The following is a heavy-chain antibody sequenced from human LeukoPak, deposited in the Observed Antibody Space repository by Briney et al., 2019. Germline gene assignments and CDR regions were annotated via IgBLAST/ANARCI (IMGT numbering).Heavy chain of an antibody. CDR2: INSDGSST. CDR1: GFTFSRYY. CDR3: TRVFVGDEYSSSGY. V-gene: IGHV3-74*01. Sequence: GGSLRLSCAASGFTFSRYYMHWVRQAPGKGLVWVPRINSDGSSTTYADSVEGRFTISRDNAKNTLYLQMSSLKVEDTAVYYCTRVFVGDEYSSSGYWGQGTLVTVSS. J-gene: IGHJ4*02. D-gene: IGHD6-13*01.